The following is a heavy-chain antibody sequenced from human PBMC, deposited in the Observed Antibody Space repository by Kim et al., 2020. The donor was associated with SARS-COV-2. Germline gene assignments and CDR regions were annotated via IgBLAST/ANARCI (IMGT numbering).Heavy chain of an antibody. CDR1: GGSISSSSYY. Sequence: SETLSLTCTVSGGSISSSSYYWGWIRQPPGKGLEWIGSIYYSGSTYYNPSLKSRVTISVDTSKNQFSLKLSSVTAADTAVYYCARHSPDYYDSSVGGMDVWGQGTTVTVSS. D-gene: IGHD3-22*01. V-gene: IGHV4-39*01. J-gene: IGHJ6*02. CDR2: IYYSGST. CDR3: ARHSPDYYDSSVGGMDV.